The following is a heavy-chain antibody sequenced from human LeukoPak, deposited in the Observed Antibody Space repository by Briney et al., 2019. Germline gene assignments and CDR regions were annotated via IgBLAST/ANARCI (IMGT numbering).Heavy chain of an antibody. D-gene: IGHD3-22*01. J-gene: IGHJ4*02. CDR1: GYTFTGYY. CDR3: ARALYYYDSSDADDY. V-gene: IGHV1-2*06. CDR2: INPNSGGT. Sequence: GASVKVSCKASGYTFTGYYMHWVRQAPGQGLEWMGRINPNSGGTNYAQKFQGRVTMTRDTSISTAYMELSRLRSDDTAVYYCARALYYYDSSDADDYWGQGTLVTVSS.